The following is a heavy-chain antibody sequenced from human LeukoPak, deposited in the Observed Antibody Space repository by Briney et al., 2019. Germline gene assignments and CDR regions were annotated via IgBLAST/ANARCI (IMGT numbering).Heavy chain of an antibody. D-gene: IGHD5-18*01. V-gene: IGHV5-51*01. CDR3: ASGSRGYSYNY. CDR1: GYSFTTSW. J-gene: IGHJ4*02. CDR2: IYPGDSDT. Sequence: GESLKISCKGSGYSFTTSWIGWVRQMPGKGLEWMGIIYPGDSDTRYSPSFQGQVTISADKSVSTAYLQWSSLKASDTVIYYCASGSRGYSYNYWGQGTLVTVSS.